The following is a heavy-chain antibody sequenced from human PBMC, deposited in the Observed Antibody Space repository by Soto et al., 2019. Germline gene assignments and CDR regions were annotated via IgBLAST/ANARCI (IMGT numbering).Heavy chain of an antibody. CDR1: GGSISSPNFY. V-gene: IGHV4-61*01. J-gene: IGHJ5*02. CDR3: ARLNCSGGSCYFFLGDPDWFDP. Sequence: SETLSLTCTVSGGSISSPNFYWSWIRQHPGKGLEWIGYIYYSGSTNYNPSLKSRVTISVDTSKNQFSLKLSSVTAADTAVYYCARLNCSGGSCYFFLGDPDWFDPWGQGTLVTVSS. D-gene: IGHD2-15*01. CDR2: IYYSGST.